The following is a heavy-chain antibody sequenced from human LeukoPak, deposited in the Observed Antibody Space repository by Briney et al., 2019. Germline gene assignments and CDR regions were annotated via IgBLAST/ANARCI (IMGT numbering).Heavy chain of an antibody. CDR1: GYSFTSYW. J-gene: IGHJ4*02. Sequence: AGESLKISCKASGYSFTSYWIGWVRQMPGKGLEWMGIIYPGDSDTRYSPSFQGQVTISADKSISTDYLQWSSLKASDTAMYYCARRITIFGVVNSGFDYWGQGTLVTVSS. CDR2: IYPGDSDT. V-gene: IGHV5-51*01. CDR3: ARRITIFGVVNSGFDY. D-gene: IGHD3-3*01.